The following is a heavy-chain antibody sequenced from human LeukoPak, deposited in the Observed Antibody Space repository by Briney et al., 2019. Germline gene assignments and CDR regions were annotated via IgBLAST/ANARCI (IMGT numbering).Heavy chain of an antibody. J-gene: IGHJ4*02. V-gene: IGHV3-48*03. D-gene: IGHD1-26*01. Sequence: GGSLRLSCAASGFSFSDHEMNWVRQAPGRGLEWVSYLSSSGNAYYADSVKGRFTISRDNPKNSLYLQMTSLRADDTAVYYCASGRGSYSPDHWGQGTLVTVSS. CDR3: ASGRGSYSPDH. CDR1: GFSFSDHE. CDR2: LSSSGNA.